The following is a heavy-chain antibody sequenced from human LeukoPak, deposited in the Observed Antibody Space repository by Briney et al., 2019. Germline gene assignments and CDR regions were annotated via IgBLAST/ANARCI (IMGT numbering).Heavy chain of an antibody. Sequence: SETLSLTCAVYGGSFSGYYWSWIRQPPGKGLEWIGEINHSGSTNYNPSLKSRVTISVDTSKNQFSLKLSSVTAADTAVYYCARGRGDSSWYLRWFDLWGQGTLVTVSS. CDR3: ARGRGDSSWYLRWFDL. D-gene: IGHD6-13*01. CDR2: INHSGST. J-gene: IGHJ5*02. V-gene: IGHV4-34*01. CDR1: GGSFSGYY.